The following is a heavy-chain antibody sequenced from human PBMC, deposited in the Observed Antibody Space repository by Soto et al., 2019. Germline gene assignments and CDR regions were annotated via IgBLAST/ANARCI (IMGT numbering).Heavy chain of an antibody. D-gene: IGHD6-13*01. CDR1: GFTFRSYG. CDR3: AKGGVAAARGYFDY. CDR2: ISGSGSVT. J-gene: IGHJ4*02. Sequence: GGSLRLSCAASGFTFRSYGLSWVRQAPGKGREWVSDISGSGSVTNYADSVKGRFTISRDNSNNTLSLQMDSLRAEDTAVYYCAKGGVAAARGYFDYWGQGTRVTVSS. V-gene: IGHV3-23*01.